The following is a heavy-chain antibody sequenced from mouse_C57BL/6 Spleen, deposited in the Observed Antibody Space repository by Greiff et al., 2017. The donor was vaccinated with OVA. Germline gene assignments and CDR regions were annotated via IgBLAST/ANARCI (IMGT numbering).Heavy chain of an antibody. V-gene: IGHV5-9*01. Sequence: EVKVEESGGGLVKPGGSLKLSCAASGFTFSSYTMPWVRQTPGKRLDWVATICGCGGNTYYPDSVKGRFTISRDNAKNTLYLQMSSLRSEDTALYYCASYGYAWFADWGQGTLVTVAA. CDR1: GFTFSSYT. CDR3: ASYGYAWFAD. CDR2: ICGCGGNT. D-gene: IGHD2-2*01. J-gene: IGHJ3*01.